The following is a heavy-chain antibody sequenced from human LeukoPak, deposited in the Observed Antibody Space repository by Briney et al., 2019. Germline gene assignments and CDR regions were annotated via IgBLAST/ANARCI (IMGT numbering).Heavy chain of an antibody. J-gene: IGHJ6*02. CDR2: INVGNGNT. CDR3: ARWASAYGMDV. V-gene: IGHV1-3*01. Sequence: GASVKVSCKASGYTFGTYAIHWVRQAPGQRLEWMGWINVGNGNTNHSQTLQGRVTITRDTSASTAYVEVSSLRYEDTAVYYCARWASAYGMDVWGQGTTVTVSS. D-gene: IGHD1-26*01. CDR1: GYTFGTYA.